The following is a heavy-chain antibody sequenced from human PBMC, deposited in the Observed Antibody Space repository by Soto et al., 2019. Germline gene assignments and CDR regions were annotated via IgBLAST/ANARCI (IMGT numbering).Heavy chain of an antibody. V-gene: IGHV3-30-3*01. J-gene: IGHJ6*01. Sequence: QVQLVESGGGVVQPGRSLRLSCAASGFTFSTYAMHWVRQAPGKGLEWVAVISYDGSNKYYADSVKGRFTISRDNSKNTLYLQMNSLRAEDTAVYYCARGGWMGEIAYGMDVW. CDR2: ISYDGSNK. CDR1: GFTFSTYA. CDR3: ARGGWMGEIAYGMDV. D-gene: IGHD1-26*01.